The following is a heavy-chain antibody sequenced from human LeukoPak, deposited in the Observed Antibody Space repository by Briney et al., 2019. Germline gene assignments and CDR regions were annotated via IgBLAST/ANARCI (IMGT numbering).Heavy chain of an antibody. J-gene: IGHJ3*02. CDR2: INHSGSP. CDR3: ARDLSDYYGSGSYRPIDAFDI. CDR1: GGSITQTNY. Sequence: PSETLSLTCDVSGGSITQTNYWTWVRQPPGKGLEWIGEINHSGSPNYNPSLKSRVTISIDTSKNQFSLKLSPVTAADTAVYYCARDLSDYYGSGSYRPIDAFDIWGQGTMVTVSS. D-gene: IGHD3-10*01. V-gene: IGHV4/OR15-8*01.